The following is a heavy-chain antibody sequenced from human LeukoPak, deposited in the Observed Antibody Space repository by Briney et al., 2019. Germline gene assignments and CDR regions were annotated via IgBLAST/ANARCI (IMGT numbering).Heavy chain of an antibody. J-gene: IGHJ5*02. D-gene: IGHD3-3*01. V-gene: IGHV4-34*01. Sequence: SETLSLTCAVYGGSFSGYYWSWIRQPPGKGLEWIGKINHSGSTNYNPSLKSRVTISVDTSKNQFSLKLSSVTAADTAVYYCARGRLYYDFWSGSTNWFDPWGQGTLVTVSS. CDR3: ARGRLYYDFWSGSTNWFDP. CDR1: GGSFSGYY. CDR2: INHSGST.